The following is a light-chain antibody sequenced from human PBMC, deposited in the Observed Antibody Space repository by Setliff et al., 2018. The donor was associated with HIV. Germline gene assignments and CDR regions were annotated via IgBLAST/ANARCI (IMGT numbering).Light chain of an antibody. J-gene: IGLJ1*01. CDR2: EVT. Sequence: QSALTQPASVSGSPGQSIIISCTGTSSDVGGYNYVSWYQQHPGKAPNLIIYEVTNRPSGVSDRFSGSKSVNTASLTISGLQTEDEADYYCNSYTTSGTRVFGTGTKVTVL. CDR3: NSYTTSGTRV. V-gene: IGLV2-14*01. CDR1: SSDVGGYNY.